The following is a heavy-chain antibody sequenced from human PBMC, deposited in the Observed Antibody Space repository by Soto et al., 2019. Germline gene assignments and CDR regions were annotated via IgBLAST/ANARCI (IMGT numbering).Heavy chain of an antibody. Sequence: QVQLVQSGPEVKKPGASVKVSCEVSGYRFPSFGINWVRQAPGQGLEWVGWVNPDNHNTNYAQNLQHRVSLTTDTSTNTAFLELRDLTSDDTAVYYCARVRFGDAVDSWGQGTLVTVSS. V-gene: IGHV1-18*01. J-gene: IGHJ4*02. D-gene: IGHD4-17*01. CDR2: VNPDNHNT. CDR1: GYRFPSFG. CDR3: ARVRFGDAVDS.